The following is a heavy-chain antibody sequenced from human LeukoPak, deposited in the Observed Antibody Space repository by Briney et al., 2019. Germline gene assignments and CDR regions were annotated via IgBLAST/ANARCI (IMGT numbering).Heavy chain of an antibody. D-gene: IGHD3-3*01. V-gene: IGHV3-11*04. J-gene: IGHJ4*02. CDR1: GFTFSDYY. Sequence: GGSLRLSCAASGFTFSDYYMSWIRQAPGKGLEWVSYISSSGSTIYYADSVKGRFTIPRDNAKNSLYLRMSSLRAEDTAVYYCARRGFLECHDYWGQGTLVTVSS. CDR2: ISSSGSTI. CDR3: ARRGFLECHDY.